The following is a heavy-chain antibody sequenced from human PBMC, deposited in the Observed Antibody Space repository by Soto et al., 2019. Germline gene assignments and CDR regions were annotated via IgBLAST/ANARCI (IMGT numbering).Heavy chain of an antibody. CDR2: SHHSGRT. D-gene: IGHD4-17*01. J-gene: IGHJ4*02. CDR1: GDSMSSSNW. Sequence: QVQLQESGPGLLKPSGTLSRTCTVSGDSMSSSNWWNWVRQPPGKGLEWIVESHHSGRTNYNPSLKSRFTISVERSKNLFSLKLSSVSAADTAVYYCARSEATVLDYWGQGTLVTVSS. V-gene: IGHV4-4*02. CDR3: ARSEATVLDY.